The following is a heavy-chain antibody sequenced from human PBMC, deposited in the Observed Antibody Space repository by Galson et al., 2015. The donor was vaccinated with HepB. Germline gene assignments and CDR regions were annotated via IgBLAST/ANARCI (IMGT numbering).Heavy chain of an antibody. V-gene: IGHV1-8*01. J-gene: IGHJ5*02. CDR1: GYTFTSYD. CDR2: MSPKSGNT. CDR3: ARHLCGGDCYWERWFDP. Sequence: SVKVSCKASGYTFTSYDINWVRQATEQGLEWMGWMSPKSGNTGYAQKFQGRVTMTRNTSISTVYMELSSLRSEDTAVYYCARHLCGGDCYWERWFDPWGRGTLVTVSS. D-gene: IGHD2-21*01.